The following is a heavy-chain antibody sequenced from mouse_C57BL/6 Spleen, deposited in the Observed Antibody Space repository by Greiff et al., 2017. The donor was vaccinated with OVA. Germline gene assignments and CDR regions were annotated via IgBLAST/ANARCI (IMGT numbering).Heavy chain of an antibody. J-gene: IGHJ2*01. D-gene: IGHD5-1*01. CDR1: GFTFSSYT. CDR2: ISGGGGNT. CDR3: ARHRSNFDY. V-gene: IGHV5-9*01. Sequence: DVKLVESGGGLVKPGGSLKLSCAASGFTFSSYTMSWVRQPPEKRLEWVATISGGGGNTYYPDSVKGRFTISRDNAKNTLYLQMSSLRSEDTALYYCARHRSNFDYWGQGTTLTVSS.